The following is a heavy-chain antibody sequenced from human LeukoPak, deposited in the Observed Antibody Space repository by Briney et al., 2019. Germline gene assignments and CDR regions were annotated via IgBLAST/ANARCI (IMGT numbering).Heavy chain of an antibody. V-gene: IGHV4-59*01. Sequence: SETLSLTCTVSGGSISSYYWSWIRQPPGKGLEWIGYIHYSGSTNYNPSLKGRVTISVDTSKNQFSLKLSSVTAADTAVYYCARCGYSYGYNWFDPWGQGTLVTVSS. CDR3: ARCGYSYGYNWFDP. D-gene: IGHD5-18*01. J-gene: IGHJ5*02. CDR1: GGSISSYY. CDR2: IHYSGST.